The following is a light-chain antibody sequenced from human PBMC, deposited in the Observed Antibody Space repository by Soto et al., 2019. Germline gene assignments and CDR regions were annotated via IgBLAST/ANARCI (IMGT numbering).Light chain of an antibody. Sequence: QSVLTQPASLSAPPGEKVTISCSGRGSNIGRNYVSWYRQFPGTAPHLLIYDDSKRHSGVPDRLSGSRYGTSASLAIAGLQPGDEAVYYCGTWDESLGAGVFGGGTKVTVL. CDR3: GTWDESLGAGV. CDR1: GSNIGRNY. J-gene: IGLJ2*01. CDR2: DDS. V-gene: IGLV1-51*01.